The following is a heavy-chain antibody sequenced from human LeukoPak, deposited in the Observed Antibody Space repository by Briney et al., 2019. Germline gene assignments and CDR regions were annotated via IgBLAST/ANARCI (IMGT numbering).Heavy chain of an antibody. J-gene: IGHJ4*02. Sequence: SETLSLTCTVSGGSISSSSYYWGWIRQPPGKGLEWIGSIYYSGSTYYHPSRKSRITISVDTSKNQFSLKLSSVTAADTAVYYCARDLVSNYDSSGYSVLWGQGTLVTVSS. D-gene: IGHD3-22*01. V-gene: IGHV4-39*07. CDR1: GGSISSSSYY. CDR3: ARDLVSNYDSSGYSVL. CDR2: IYYSGST.